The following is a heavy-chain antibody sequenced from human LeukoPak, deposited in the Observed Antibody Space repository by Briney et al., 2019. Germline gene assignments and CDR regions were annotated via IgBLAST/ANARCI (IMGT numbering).Heavy chain of an antibody. CDR1: GFTFDDYG. D-gene: IGHD4-17*01. CDR2: INWNGGST. J-gene: IGHJ4*02. V-gene: IGHV3-20*04. CDR3: AREKQDYGDPDAFDY. Sequence: GGSLRLSCAASGFTFDDYGMSWVRQAPGKGLEWVSGINWNGGSTGYADSVKGRFTISRDNAKNSLYPQMNSLRAEDTALYYCAREKQDYGDPDAFDYWGQGTLVTVSS.